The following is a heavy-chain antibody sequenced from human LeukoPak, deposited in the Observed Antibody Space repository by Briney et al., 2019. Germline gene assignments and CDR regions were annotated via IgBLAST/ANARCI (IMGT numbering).Heavy chain of an antibody. CDR2: IRGRGGDT. CDR3: ARVPPPGLWFGEFPYYFDY. CDR1: GFTFSNYA. Sequence: GGSLRLSCAASGFTFSNYAMSWVRQAPGKGLEWVSAIRGRGGDTLYAHSVKGRFTISRDNSRDTLYLQMNSLRAEDTAVYYCARVPPPGLWFGEFPYYFDYWGQGTLVTVSS. V-gene: IGHV3-23*01. D-gene: IGHD3-10*01. J-gene: IGHJ4*02.